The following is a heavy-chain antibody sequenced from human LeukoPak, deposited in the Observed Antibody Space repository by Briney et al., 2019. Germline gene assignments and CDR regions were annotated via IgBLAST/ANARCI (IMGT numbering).Heavy chain of an antibody. D-gene: IGHD3-22*01. CDR1: GGSISSGGYY. CDR3: ARGSSPITMIVVVTFDY. CDR2: IYYRGST. V-gene: IGHV4-31*03. Sequence: SQTLSLTCTVSGGSISSGGYYWSWIRQHPGKGLEWIGYIYYRGSTYYNPSLKSRVTISVDTSKNQFSLKLSSVTAADTAVYYCARGSSPITMIVVVTFDYWGQGTLVTVSS. J-gene: IGHJ4*02.